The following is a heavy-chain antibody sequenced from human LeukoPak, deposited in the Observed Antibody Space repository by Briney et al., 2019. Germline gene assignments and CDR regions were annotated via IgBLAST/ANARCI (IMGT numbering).Heavy chain of an antibody. Sequence: GRSLRLSCAASGFTFSSYAMHWVRQAPGKGLEWVAVISYDGSNKYYADSEKGRFTISRDNSKNTLYLQMNSLRAEDTAVYYCASRSDNWNDGRNDYWGQGTLVTASS. CDR2: ISYDGSNK. CDR1: GFTFSSYA. J-gene: IGHJ4*02. CDR3: ASRSDNWNDGRNDY. D-gene: IGHD1-20*01. V-gene: IGHV3-30*01.